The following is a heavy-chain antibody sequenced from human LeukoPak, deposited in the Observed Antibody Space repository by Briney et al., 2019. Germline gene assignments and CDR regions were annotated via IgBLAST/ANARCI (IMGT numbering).Heavy chain of an antibody. CDR3: ARAGGLSYYFDY. Sequence: PSETLSLTCTVSGGSISSGGYYWSWIRQHPGKGLEWIGYIYYSGSTYCNPSLKSRVTISVDTSKNQFSLKLSSVTAADTAVYYCARAGGLSYYFDYWGQGTLVTVSS. V-gene: IGHV4-31*03. D-gene: IGHD2/OR15-2a*01. CDR2: IYYSGST. J-gene: IGHJ4*02. CDR1: GGSISSGGYY.